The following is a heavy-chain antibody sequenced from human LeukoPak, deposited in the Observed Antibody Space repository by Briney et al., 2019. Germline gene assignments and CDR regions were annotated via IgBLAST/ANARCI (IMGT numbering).Heavy chain of an antibody. CDR1: GGSFSGYY. D-gene: IGHD6-13*01. V-gene: IGHV4-34*01. CDR3: ARLAMYSSSWYYYSMDV. J-gene: IGHJ6*03. Sequence: PSETLSLTCAVYGGSFSGYYCSWIRQHPGKGLECIGEINHSGSTNYNPSLKNRVTMSVDTSKNQFSLKLSSVTAADTAVYYCARLAMYSSSWYYYSMDVWGKGTTVTVSS. CDR2: INHSGST.